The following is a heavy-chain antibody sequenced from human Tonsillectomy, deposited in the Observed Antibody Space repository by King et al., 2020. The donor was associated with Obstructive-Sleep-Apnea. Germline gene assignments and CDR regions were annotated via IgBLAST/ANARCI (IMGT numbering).Heavy chain of an antibody. Sequence: VQLVESGGGVVQPGGSLRLSCAASGFIFTNYGMHWVRQSPGKGLEWVAFIRYDGRNEYYADSVKGRFTISRDSSKSTVYLQMNSLRTEDTAVYYCAKDRELGSGSYYLDYWGQGALVTVSS. J-gene: IGHJ4*02. CDR2: IRYDGRNE. CDR1: GFIFTNYG. D-gene: IGHD1-26*01. CDR3: AKDRELGSGSYYLDY. V-gene: IGHV3-30*02.